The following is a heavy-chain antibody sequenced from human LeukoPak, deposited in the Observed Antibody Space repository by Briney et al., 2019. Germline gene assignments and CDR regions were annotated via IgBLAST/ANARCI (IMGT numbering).Heavy chain of an antibody. J-gene: IGHJ4*02. CDR1: GFTFSSYA. V-gene: IGHV3-23*01. CDR2: ISGSGGST. D-gene: IGHD4-17*01. CDR3: AILTTVTTKGDY. Sequence: GGSLRLSCAAPGFTFSSYAMSWVRQAPGKGLEWVSAISGSGGSTYYADSVKGRFTISRDNSKNTLYLQMNSLRAEDTAVYYCAILTTVTTKGDYWGQGTLVTVSS.